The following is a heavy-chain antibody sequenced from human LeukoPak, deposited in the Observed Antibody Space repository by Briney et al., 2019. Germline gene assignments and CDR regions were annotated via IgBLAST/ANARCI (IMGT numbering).Heavy chain of an antibody. CDR3: AGSYYGSGSSTGYDY. D-gene: IGHD3-10*01. Sequence: SETLSLTCTVSGGSISSYYWSWIRQPPGKGLEWIGYIYYIGSTNYNPSLKSRVTISVDTSKNQFSLKSSSVTAADTAVYYCAGSYYGSGSSTGYDYWGQGTLVTVSS. CDR1: GGSISSYY. CDR2: IYYIGST. J-gene: IGHJ4*02. V-gene: IGHV4-59*08.